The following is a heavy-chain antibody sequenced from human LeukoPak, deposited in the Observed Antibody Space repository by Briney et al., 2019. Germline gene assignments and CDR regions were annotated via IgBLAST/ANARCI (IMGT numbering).Heavy chain of an antibody. V-gene: IGHV4-59*08. D-gene: IGHD6-13*01. Sequence: PSETLSLTCTVSGGSISSYYWGWIRQPPGKGLEWIGYIYYTGSTNYNPSLKSRVTISLDTSKNQFSLKLSSVTAADTAVYYCATGVAAAGTWWFDPWGQGTLVTASS. CDR1: GGSISSYY. CDR2: IYYTGST. J-gene: IGHJ5*02. CDR3: ATGVAAAGTWWFDP.